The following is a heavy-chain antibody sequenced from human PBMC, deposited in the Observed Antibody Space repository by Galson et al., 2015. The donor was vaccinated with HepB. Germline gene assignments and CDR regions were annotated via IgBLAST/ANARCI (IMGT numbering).Heavy chain of an antibody. CDR1: GGSISSGGYY. V-gene: IGHV4-31*03. J-gene: IGHJ4*02. Sequence: TLSLTCTVSGGSISSGGYYWSWIRQHPGKGLEWIGYIYYSGSTYYNPSLKSRVTISVDTSKNQFSLKLSSVTAADTAVYYCARANKGYCSSTSCHHFDYWGQGTLVTVSS. CDR3: ARANKGYCSSTSCHHFDY. D-gene: IGHD2-2*01. CDR2: IYYSGST.